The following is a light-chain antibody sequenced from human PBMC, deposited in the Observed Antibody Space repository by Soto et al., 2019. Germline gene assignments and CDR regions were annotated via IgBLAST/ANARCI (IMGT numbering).Light chain of an antibody. CDR1: QDITNY. J-gene: IGKJ5*01. CDR2: AAS. V-gene: IGKV1-39*01. CDR3: QQSYSTPPIT. Sequence: DIQMTQSPSSLSASVGDRVTITCRASQDITNYLNCYQQKPGKAPKLLIYAASSLQSGVPSRFSGSGSGTDFTLTISSLQPEDFATYYCQQSYSTPPITFGQGTRLEIK.